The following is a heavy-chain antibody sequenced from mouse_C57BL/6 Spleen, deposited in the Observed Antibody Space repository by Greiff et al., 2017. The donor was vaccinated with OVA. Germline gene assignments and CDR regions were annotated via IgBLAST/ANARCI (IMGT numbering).Heavy chain of an antibody. CDR3: ARHPHYDFDDWYFDV. D-gene: IGHD2-4*01. V-gene: IGHV5-9*01. J-gene: IGHJ1*03. CDR1: GFTFSSYT. CDR2: ISGGGGNT. Sequence: EVKVVESGGGLVKPGGSLKLSCAASGFTFSSYTMSWVRQTPEKRLEWVATISGGGGNTYYPDSVKGRFTISRDNAKNTLYLQMSSLRSEDTALYYCARHPHYDFDDWYFDVWGTGTTVTVSS.